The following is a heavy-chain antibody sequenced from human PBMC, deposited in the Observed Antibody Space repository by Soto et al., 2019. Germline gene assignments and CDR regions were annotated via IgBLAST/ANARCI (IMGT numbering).Heavy chain of an antibody. CDR3: ARAPNGDYAPYGMDV. J-gene: IGHJ6*02. Sequence: ASVKVSCKASGYTYISYSMHWVRQAPGQRLEWMGWINVGNGNTKYSQNFQGRVTINQDTFASTAYMELSSLTSDDTAVYYCARAPNGDYAPYGMDVWGQGTTVTVSS. CDR2: INVGNGNT. D-gene: IGHD4-17*01. V-gene: IGHV1-3*01. CDR1: GYTYISYS.